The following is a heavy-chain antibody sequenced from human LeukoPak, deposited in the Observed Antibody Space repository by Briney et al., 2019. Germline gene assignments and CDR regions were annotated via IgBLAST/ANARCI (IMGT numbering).Heavy chain of an antibody. Sequence: ASVKVSCKASGYTFTRSYIHWVRQAPGQGLEWMGVINPSGGSRNYAQKFQGRVTITRDTSTSTVYMELSSLRSDDTAVYYCAREGDTMIVAPDYWGQGTLVTVSS. V-gene: IGHV1-46*01. D-gene: IGHD3-22*01. CDR2: INPSGGSR. J-gene: IGHJ4*02. CDR3: AREGDTMIVAPDY. CDR1: GYTFTRSY.